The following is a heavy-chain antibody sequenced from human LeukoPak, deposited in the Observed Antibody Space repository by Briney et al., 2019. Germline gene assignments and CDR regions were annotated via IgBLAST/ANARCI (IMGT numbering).Heavy chain of an antibody. CDR1: GFSLSSYW. D-gene: IGHD2-15*01. Sequence: GGSLRLSCAASGFSLSSYWMHWVRQAPGKGLVWVSRVNSDGSSTAYADSVKGRFTVSRDDAKNSVYLQMNSLRAEDTAVYYCARDGIDYWGQGTLVTVSS. CDR3: ARDGIDY. V-gene: IGHV3-74*01. J-gene: IGHJ4*02. CDR2: VNSDGSST.